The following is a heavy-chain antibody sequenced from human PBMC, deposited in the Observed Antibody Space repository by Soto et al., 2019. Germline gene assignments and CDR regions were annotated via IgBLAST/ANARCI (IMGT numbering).Heavy chain of an antibody. Sequence: QVQLQESGPGLVKPSQTLSLTCTVSGGSINSADYYWSWMRQPPGKGLEWIGYIYYSGSTYYNPSLESRLTISVDTSKKQSSLTLSSVTAADTAVFYCASMRRPEDSSAYTFDSWGQGTLVTVSS. CDR3: ASMRRPEDSSAYTFDS. CDR1: GGSINSADYY. CDR2: IYYSGST. D-gene: IGHD3-22*01. V-gene: IGHV4-30-4*01. J-gene: IGHJ4*02.